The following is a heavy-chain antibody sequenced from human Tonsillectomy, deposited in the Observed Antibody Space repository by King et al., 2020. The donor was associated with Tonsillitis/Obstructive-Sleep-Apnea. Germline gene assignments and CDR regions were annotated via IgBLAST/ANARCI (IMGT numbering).Heavy chain of an antibody. D-gene: IGHD5-12*01. CDR3: TTGYGDY. V-gene: IGHV3-73*01. CDR2: IRSKANSYAT. J-gene: IGHJ4*02. Sequence: VQLVESGGGLVQPGGSLKLSCAASGFTFSDSTMHWVRQASGKGLEWVGRIRSKANSYATVYAASVKGRFTISRDDSKNKAYLQMNSLKTEDTAVYHCTTGYGDYWGQGTLVTVSS. CDR1: GFTFSDST.